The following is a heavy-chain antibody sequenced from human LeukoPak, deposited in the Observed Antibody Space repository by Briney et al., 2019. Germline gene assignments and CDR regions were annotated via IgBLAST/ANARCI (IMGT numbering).Heavy chain of an antibody. Sequence: SETLSLTCTVSGASISGSYWNWVRQPPGRGLEWIGYVYSSGSTDYNPSLKRRVAISVDASKNQFSLKLTSVTAADTAVYYCANSYDSKIVPFDNWGQGALVTVSS. CDR2: VYSSGST. V-gene: IGHV4-4*09. D-gene: IGHD3-22*01. J-gene: IGHJ4*02. CDR1: GASISGSY. CDR3: ANSYDSKIVPFDN.